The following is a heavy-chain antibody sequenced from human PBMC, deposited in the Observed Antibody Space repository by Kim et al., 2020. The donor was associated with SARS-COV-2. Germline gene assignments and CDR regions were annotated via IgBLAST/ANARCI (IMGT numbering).Heavy chain of an antibody. Sequence: GGSLRLSCAASGFTFDDYTMHWVRQAPGKGLEWVSLISGDGGSTYYADSVKGRFTISRDNSKNSLYLQMNSLRTEDTALYYCAKDDQDIVVVVAATLDYWGQGTLVTVSS. D-gene: IGHD2-15*01. J-gene: IGHJ4*02. CDR2: ISGDGGST. V-gene: IGHV3-43*02. CDR3: AKDDQDIVVVVAATLDY. CDR1: GFTFDDYT.